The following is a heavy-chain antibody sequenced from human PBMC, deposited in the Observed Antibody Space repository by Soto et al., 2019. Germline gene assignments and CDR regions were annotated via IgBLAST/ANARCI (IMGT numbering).Heavy chain of an antibody. Sequence: AGGSLRLSCAASGFTFSSYAMHWVRQAPGKGLEWVAVISYDGSNKYYADSVKGRFTISRDNSKNTLYLQMNSLRAEDTAVYYCAKDSGLSGSPFDYWGQGTLVTVSS. V-gene: IGHV3-30-3*01. CDR3: AKDSGLSGSPFDY. CDR2: ISYDGSNK. J-gene: IGHJ4*02. CDR1: GFTFSSYA. D-gene: IGHD1-26*01.